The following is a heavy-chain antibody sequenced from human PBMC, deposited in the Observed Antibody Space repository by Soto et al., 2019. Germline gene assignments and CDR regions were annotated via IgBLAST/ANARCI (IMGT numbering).Heavy chain of an antibody. V-gene: IGHV1-69*13. Sequence: EASVKVSCKASGGTFSSYAISWVRQAPGQGLEWMGGIIPIFGTANYAQKFQGRVTITADESTSTAYMELSSLRSEDTAVYYCARGILKAFGGLIVLRATARRYYYYYYGMVVRG. CDR1: GGTFSSYA. CDR3: ARGILKAFGGLIVLRATARRYYYYYYGMVV. D-gene: IGHD3-16*02. J-gene: IGHJ6*02. CDR2: IIPIFGTA.